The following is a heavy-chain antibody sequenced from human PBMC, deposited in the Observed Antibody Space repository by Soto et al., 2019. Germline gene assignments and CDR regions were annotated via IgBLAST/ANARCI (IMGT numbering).Heavy chain of an antibody. D-gene: IGHD4-4*01. Sequence: GGSLRLSCAGSAFPFSSYSMKWVRQAPGKGLEWVSSITGSSSYIHYADSVKGRFTISRDNSKNTLYLQMNSLRAEDTAVYYCAKVYTYFYYGLDVWGQGTTVTVSS. CDR1: AFPFSSYS. V-gene: IGHV3-21*04. J-gene: IGHJ6*02. CDR2: ITGSSSYI. CDR3: AKVYTYFYYGLDV.